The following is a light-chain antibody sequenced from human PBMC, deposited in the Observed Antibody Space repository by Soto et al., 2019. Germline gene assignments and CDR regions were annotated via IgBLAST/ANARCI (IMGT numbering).Light chain of an antibody. Sequence: DIQMTQSPSTLSASVGDRVTITCRASQSISSWLAWYQQKPGKAPKLLIYDASSLESGVPSRFSGSGSGTKFTLTNSSLQPDDFATYYCQQYNSYSYTFGQGTKLEIK. CDR2: DAS. V-gene: IGKV1-5*01. J-gene: IGKJ2*01. CDR1: QSISSW. CDR3: QQYNSYSYT.